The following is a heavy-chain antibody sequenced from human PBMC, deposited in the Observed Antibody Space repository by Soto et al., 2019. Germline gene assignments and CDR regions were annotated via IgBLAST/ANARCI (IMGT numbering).Heavy chain of an antibody. CDR3: ARTGYYYGSGSYYNLLDY. V-gene: IGHV3-11*01. CDR1: GFTFSDYY. CDR2: ISSSGSTI. Sequence: GGSLRLSCAASGFTFSDYYMSWIRQAPGKGLEWVSYISSSGSTIYYADSVKGQFTISRDNAKNSLYLQMNSLRAEDTAVYYCARTGYYYGSGSYYNLLDYWGQGTLVTVSS. D-gene: IGHD3-10*01. J-gene: IGHJ4*02.